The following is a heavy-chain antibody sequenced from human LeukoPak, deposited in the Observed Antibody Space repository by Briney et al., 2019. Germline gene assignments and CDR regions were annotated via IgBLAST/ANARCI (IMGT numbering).Heavy chain of an antibody. Sequence: PSQTLSLTCTVSGGSISSGSYYWSWIRQPAGKGLEWIGRIYTSGSTNYNPSLKSRVTISVDTSKNQFSLKLSSVTAADTAVYYCARETVVVTPHIDYWGQGTLVTVSS. J-gene: IGHJ4*02. CDR2: IYTSGST. CDR3: ARETVVVTPHIDY. CDR1: GGSISSGSYY. D-gene: IGHD2-21*02. V-gene: IGHV4-61*02.